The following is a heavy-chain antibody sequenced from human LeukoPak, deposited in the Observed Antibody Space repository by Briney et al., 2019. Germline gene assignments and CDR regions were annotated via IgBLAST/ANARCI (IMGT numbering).Heavy chain of an antibody. V-gene: IGHV3-7*01. CDR2: IKQDGSEM. Sequence: PGGSLRLSCAASGFTFSSYWMSWVRQAPGKGLEWVANIKQDGSEMYYVDSVKGRFTISRDNTKNSLYLQMNSLRAEDTAVYYCAREYYDNQFDYWGQGTLVTVSS. CDR3: AREYYDNQFDY. CDR1: GFTFSSYW. D-gene: IGHD3-22*01. J-gene: IGHJ4*02.